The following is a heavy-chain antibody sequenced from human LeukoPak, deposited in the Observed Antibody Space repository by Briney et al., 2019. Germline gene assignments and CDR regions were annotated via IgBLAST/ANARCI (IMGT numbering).Heavy chain of an antibody. CDR3: TRTNYGDYNWFDP. CDR2: IHYSGST. V-gene: IGHV4-61*01. D-gene: IGHD4-17*01. CDR1: GGAVSSGSYY. J-gene: IGHJ5*02. Sequence: SETLSLTCTVSGGAVSSGSYYWSWIRQPPGQGLEWIGYIHYSGSTKYNPSLKSRVTMSVDTSKNQFSLKVTSVTAADTAIYYRTRTNYGDYNWFDPWGQGTLVTASS.